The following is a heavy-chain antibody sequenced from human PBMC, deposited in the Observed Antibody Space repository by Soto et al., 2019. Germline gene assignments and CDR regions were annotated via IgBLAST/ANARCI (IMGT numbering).Heavy chain of an antibody. D-gene: IGHD6-13*01. V-gene: IGHV3-33*01. CDR3: ARDGQQLAPYGMDV. CDR2: IWYDANNK. CDR1: GFTFSSYG. Sequence: QVQLVESGGGVVQPGRSLRLSCASSGFTFSSYGLHWVRQVPGMGLEWLTVIWYDANNKYYADSVKGRFTISRDNSKNTLYLQMNSLRGEDTAVYYCARDGQQLAPYGMDVWGQGIAVTVSS. J-gene: IGHJ6*02.